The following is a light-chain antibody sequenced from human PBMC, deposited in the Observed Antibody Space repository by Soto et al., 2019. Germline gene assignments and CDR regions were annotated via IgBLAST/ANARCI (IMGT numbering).Light chain of an antibody. CDR2: EVS. Sequence: QSALTQPPSVSGSPGQSVTISCTGTSTDFVSYNRVSWYQQPPGTAPKLMIYEVSKRPSGVPDRFSGSKSGNTASLTISPLQAAQEADYYRSLYNSDNAYVFGTGTKVTV. CDR1: STDFVSYNR. V-gene: IGLV2-18*01. J-gene: IGLJ1*01. CDR3: SLYNSDNAYV.